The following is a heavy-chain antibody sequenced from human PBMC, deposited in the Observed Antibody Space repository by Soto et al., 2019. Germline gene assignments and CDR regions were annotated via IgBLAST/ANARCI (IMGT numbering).Heavy chain of an antibody. CDR2: IIPIFGTA. J-gene: IGHJ6*02. D-gene: IGHD5-18*01. CDR1: GGTFSSYA. CDR3: ARGDSSTRDYYYYYGMDV. V-gene: IGHV1-69*13. Sequence: SVKVSCKASGGTFSSYAISWVRQAPGQGLERMGGIIPIFGTANYAQKFQGRVTITADESTSTAYMELSSLRSEDTAVYYCARGDSSTRDYYYYYGMDVWGQGTTVTVSS.